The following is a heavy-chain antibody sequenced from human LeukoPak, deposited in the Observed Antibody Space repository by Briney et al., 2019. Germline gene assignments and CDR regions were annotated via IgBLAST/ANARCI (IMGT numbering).Heavy chain of an antibody. CDR2: ISGGGGST. V-gene: IGHV3-23*01. CDR1: GFTFSSYG. Sequence: GGTLRLSCAASGFTFSSYGMSWVRQAPGKGLEWVSAISGGGGSTYYADSVKGRFTISRDNAKNSLFLQMNSLRAEDTAVYYCARVLRYCSGGNCYSGGLGYMDVWGKGTTVTISS. J-gene: IGHJ6*03. D-gene: IGHD2-15*01. CDR3: ARVLRYCSGGNCYSGGLGYMDV.